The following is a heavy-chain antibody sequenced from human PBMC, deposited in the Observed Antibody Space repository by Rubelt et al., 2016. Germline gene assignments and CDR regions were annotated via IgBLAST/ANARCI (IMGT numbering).Heavy chain of an antibody. D-gene: IGHD1-1*01. CDR3: ARHRAVQLERPKWFDP. Sequence: QLQLQESGPGLVKPSETLSLTCTVSGGSFSNSNYYWGWIRQPPGQGLEWIGSIYYSGSTYYNPSLKSWFPISVDTSKNPFSVELGSVTAADTAVYYWARHRAVQLERPKWFDPWGQGTLVTVSS. J-gene: IGHJ5*02. V-gene: IGHV4-39*01. CDR1: GGSFSNSNYY. CDR2: IYYSGST.